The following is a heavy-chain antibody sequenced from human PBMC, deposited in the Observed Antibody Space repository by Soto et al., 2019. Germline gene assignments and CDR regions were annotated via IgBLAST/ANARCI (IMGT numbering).Heavy chain of an antibody. CDR2: INAGNGNT. Sequence: YTCKSMRWARQAPGQRLEWMGWINAGNGNTKYSQKFQGRVTITRDTSASTAYMELSSLRSEDTAVYYCARSIVVVTALDYWGQGILVTVS. CDR1: YTCKS. D-gene: IGHD2-21*02. CDR3: ARSIVVVTALDY. J-gene: IGHJ4*02. V-gene: IGHV1-3*01.